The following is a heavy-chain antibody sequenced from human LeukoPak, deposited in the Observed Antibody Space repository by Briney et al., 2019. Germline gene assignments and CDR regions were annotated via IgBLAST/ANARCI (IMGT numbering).Heavy chain of an antibody. CDR1: GFTFSTFA. Sequence: GGSLRLSCAASGFTFSTFAMIWVRQPPGKGLEWVSSIFPSGGEIHYADSVRGRFTISRDNSKSTLSLQMNGLRAEDTAIYYCATYRQILLPFESWGQGTLVTVSS. CDR2: IFPSGGEI. CDR3: ATYRQILLPFES. J-gene: IGHJ4*02. D-gene: IGHD5-18*01. V-gene: IGHV3-23*01.